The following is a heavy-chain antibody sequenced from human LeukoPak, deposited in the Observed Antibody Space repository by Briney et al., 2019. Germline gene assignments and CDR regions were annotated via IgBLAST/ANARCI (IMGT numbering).Heavy chain of an antibody. J-gene: IGHJ3*02. V-gene: IGHV4-61*01. CDR2: IYYSGST. CDR1: GGSVSSGSYY. D-gene: IGHD3-22*01. CDR3: ARWVVVITTGGGAFDI. Sequence: SETLSLTCAVSGGSVSSGSYYWSWIRQPPGKGLEWIGYIYYSGSTNYNPSLKSRVTISVDTSKNQFSLKLSSVTAADTAVYYCARWVVVITTGGGAFDIWGQGTMVTASS.